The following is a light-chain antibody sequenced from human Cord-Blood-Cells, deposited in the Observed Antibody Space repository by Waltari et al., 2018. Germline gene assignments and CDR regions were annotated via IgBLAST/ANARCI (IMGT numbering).Light chain of an antibody. CDR2: QAS. V-gene: IGKV1-5*03. CDR1: QSISGW. J-gene: IGKJ1*01. Sequence: DIQMTQSPSTLSASVGDRVTINCRASQSISGWLAWYQQKPGKAPKLLIYQASSLESGVPSRFSGGGSGTEFTLAISSLQPGDFATYYCQRYNSYPWTFGQGTKVEIK. CDR3: QRYNSYPWT.